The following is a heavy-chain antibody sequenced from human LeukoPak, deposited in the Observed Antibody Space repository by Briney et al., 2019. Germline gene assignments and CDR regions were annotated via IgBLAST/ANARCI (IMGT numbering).Heavy chain of an antibody. CDR2: INPSGGST. CDR1: GYTFTSYY. D-gene: IGHD6-13*01. J-gene: IGHJ4*02. Sequence: ASVKVSCKASGYTFTSYYMHWVRQAPGQGLEWMGIINPSGGSTSYAQKFQGRVTMTRDTSTSTVYMELSSLRSEDTAVYYCARDRAQQLTKGGFDYWGQGTLVTVSS. V-gene: IGHV1-46*01. CDR3: ARDRAQQLTKGGFDY.